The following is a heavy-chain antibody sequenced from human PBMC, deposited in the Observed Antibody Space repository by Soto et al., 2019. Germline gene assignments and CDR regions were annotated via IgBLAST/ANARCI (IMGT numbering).Heavy chain of an antibody. CDR2: INTDGSST. CDR1: GFTLSDHW. CDR3: AKRGVDTFGLSY. D-gene: IGHD3-10*01. V-gene: IGHV3-74*01. Sequence: PGGSLRLPCAVSGFTLSDHWMTWVRQAPGEGLVWVSRINTDGSSTSYADSVKGRFTISRDNAKNTLYLQMNSLRVEDTAMYYCAKRGVDTFGLSYWGQGTLVTVSS. J-gene: IGHJ4*02.